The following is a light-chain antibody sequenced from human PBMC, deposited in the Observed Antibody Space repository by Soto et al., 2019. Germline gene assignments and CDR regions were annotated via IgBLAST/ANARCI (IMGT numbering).Light chain of an antibody. CDR2: WAS. CDR3: QQYYSTPRLT. V-gene: IGKV4-1*01. J-gene: IGKJ4*01. Sequence: DIVMTQSPDSLAVSLGERATINCKSSQSVLYSSNNKNYLAWYQQKPGRPPKLLIYWASTRESGVPDRFSGSGSGTDFTLTISSLQAEDVAVYYCQQYYSTPRLTFGGGTKVEIK. CDR1: QSVLYSSNNKNY.